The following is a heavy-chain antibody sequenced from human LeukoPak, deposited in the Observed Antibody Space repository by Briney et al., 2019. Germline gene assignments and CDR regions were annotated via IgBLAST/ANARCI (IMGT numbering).Heavy chain of an antibody. V-gene: IGHV3-23*01. J-gene: IGHJ6*02. CDR3: AKDVYYDRSGYYFYYYGMDV. D-gene: IGHD3-22*01. CDR2: ISGSGGTT. CDR1: GFTFSSYA. Sequence: GGSLRLSCAASGFTFSSYAMSWVRQAPGKGLEWVSAISGSGGTTYYADSVKGRFTISRDNSKNTLYLQMDSLRAEDTAVYYCAKDVYYDRSGYYFYYYGMDVWGQGTTVTVSS.